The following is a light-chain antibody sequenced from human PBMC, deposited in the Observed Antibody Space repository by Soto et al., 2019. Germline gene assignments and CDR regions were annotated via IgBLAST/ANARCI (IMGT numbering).Light chain of an antibody. Sequence: PGERVTLSCRASQDIRSSLAWYQQKPGQAPRLLIYDASNRATGIPARFSGSGSGTDFTLTISSLEPEDFAVYYCQQYGSSGTFGQGTKVDIK. V-gene: IGKV3D-11*03. J-gene: IGKJ1*01. CDR3: QQYGSSGT. CDR2: DAS. CDR1: QDIRSS.